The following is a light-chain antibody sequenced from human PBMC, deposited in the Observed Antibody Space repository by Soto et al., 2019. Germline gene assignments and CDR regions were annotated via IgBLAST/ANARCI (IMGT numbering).Light chain of an antibody. CDR3: EEYNNWPPTNT. CDR1: QSVSSN. V-gene: IGKV3-15*01. J-gene: IGKJ2*01. CDR2: GAS. Sequence: EIVMTQSPATLSASPGERATLSCTASQSVSSNLAWYQQRPGQAPRLLIYGASTRATGIPARCSGSGSGTEFTLSISSLQSEDFAVYYCEEYNNWPPTNTFGQGAKLEIK.